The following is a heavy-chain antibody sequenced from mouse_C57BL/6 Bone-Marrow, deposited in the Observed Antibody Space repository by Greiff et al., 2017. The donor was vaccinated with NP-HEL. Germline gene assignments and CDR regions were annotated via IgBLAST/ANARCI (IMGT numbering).Heavy chain of an antibody. D-gene: IGHD1-1*01. CDR3: ARGRLVTTVVADYFDD. Sequence: VQLQQSDAELVKPGASVKISCKVSGYTFTDHTIHWMKQRPEQGLEWIGYIYPRDGSTKYNEKFKGKATLTADKSSSTAYMQLNSLTSEDSAVYFCARGRLVTTVVADYFDDWGQGTTLTVSS. CDR2: IYPRDGST. V-gene: IGHV1-78*01. J-gene: IGHJ2*01. CDR1: GYTFTDHT.